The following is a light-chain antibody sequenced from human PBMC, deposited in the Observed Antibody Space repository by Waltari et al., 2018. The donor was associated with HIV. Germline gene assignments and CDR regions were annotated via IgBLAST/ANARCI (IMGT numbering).Light chain of an antibody. CDR2: DVS. CDR3: SSYTSSSTPWV. Sequence: QSALTQPASVSVSPGQSITISCTGTSSDGGGYIYVSWYQQHPGKAPKLMIYDVSNRPSGVSNRFSGSKSGNTASLTISGLQAEDEADYYCSSYTSSSTPWVFGGGTKLTVL. V-gene: IGLV2-14*01. J-gene: IGLJ3*02. CDR1: SSDGGGYIY.